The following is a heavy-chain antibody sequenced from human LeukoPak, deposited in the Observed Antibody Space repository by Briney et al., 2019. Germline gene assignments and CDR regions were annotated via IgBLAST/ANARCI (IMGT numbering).Heavy chain of an antibody. Sequence: GASVKVSCKASGYTFTAYYVYWVRQAPGQGLEWMGWINPNSGGTNYAQKFQGRVTMTRDTSISTAYMELSRLTSDDTAVYYCARVSLTAQYLLDYWGQGTLVTVFS. V-gene: IGHV1-2*02. CDR3: ARVSLTAQYLLDY. CDR1: GYTFTAYY. CDR2: INPNSGGT. D-gene: IGHD2/OR15-2a*01. J-gene: IGHJ4*02.